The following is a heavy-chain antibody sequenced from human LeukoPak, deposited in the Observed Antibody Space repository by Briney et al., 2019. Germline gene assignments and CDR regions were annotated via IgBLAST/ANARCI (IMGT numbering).Heavy chain of an antibody. V-gene: IGHV3-23*01. D-gene: IGHD2-15*01. CDR1: GLTFSNYA. CDR3: AKMDRSCSD. Sequence: GGPLRLSCAASGLTFSNYAMSWVRQAPGKGLEWVSTITSSGTNTYYADSVKGRFTISRDNSKNTLSLQMNSLRVEDTALYYCAKMDRSCSDWGQGTLVTVSS. CDR2: ITSSGTNT. J-gene: IGHJ4*02.